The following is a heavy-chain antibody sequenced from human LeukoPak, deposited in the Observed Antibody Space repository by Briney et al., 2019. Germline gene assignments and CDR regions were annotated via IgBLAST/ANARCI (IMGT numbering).Heavy chain of an antibody. CDR1: AYTFIAYY. CDR2: INPNSGGT. CDR3: ARGGAWGDREVEY. V-gene: IGHV1-2*02. J-gene: IGHJ4*02. Sequence: ASVKVSCKASAYTFIAYYMHWVRQAPGQGLEWMGWINPNSGGTNYAQKFQGRVTMTRDTSISTAYMELSRLTSDDTAVYYCARGGAWGDREVEYWGRGSLVTVSS. D-gene: IGHD3-16*01.